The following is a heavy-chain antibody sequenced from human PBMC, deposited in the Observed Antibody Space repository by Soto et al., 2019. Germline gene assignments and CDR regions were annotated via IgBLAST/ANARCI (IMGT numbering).Heavy chain of an antibody. J-gene: IGHJ6*01. D-gene: IGHD2-15*01. CDR3: ARDEAVVVGAAARRDYCSGVEV. CDR1: GDSASSNSAA. CDR2: TYYRSKWYN. V-gene: IGHV6-1*01. Sequence: PSQTLSLNCAISGDSASSNSAAWNWIRQSPSRGLEWLGRTYYRSKWYNDYAVSVKSRITINPDTSKNQFSLQLNSVTPEDTAVYYWARDEAVVVGAAARRDYCSGVEVWGQRNVVTVSS.